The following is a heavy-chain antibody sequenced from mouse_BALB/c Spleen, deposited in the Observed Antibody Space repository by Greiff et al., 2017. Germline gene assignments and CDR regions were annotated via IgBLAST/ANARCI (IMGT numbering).Heavy chain of an antibody. CDR3: ARKGDYGNYF. V-gene: IGHV1-87*01. J-gene: IGHJ2*01. CDR1: GYTFTSYW. CDR2: IYPGDGDT. D-gene: IGHD2-1*01. Sequence: QVQLKQSGAELARPGASVKLSCKASGYTFTSYWMQWVKQRPGQGLEWIGAIYPGDGDTRYTQKFKGKATLTADKSSSTAYMQLSSLASEDSAVYYCARKGDYGNYFWGQGTTLTVSS.